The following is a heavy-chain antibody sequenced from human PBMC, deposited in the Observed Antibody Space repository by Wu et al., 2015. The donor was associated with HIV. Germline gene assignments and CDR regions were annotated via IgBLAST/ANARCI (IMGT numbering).Heavy chain of an antibody. D-gene: IGHD1-26*01. Sequence: QIQLVQPGAEVKKPGASVKVSCKTSGYTFTSYGINWVRQAPGQGLEWMGWINTFNRNTHYAQKLQGRVTMTTDTSTSTGYMELRRLRSEDTAVYYCARRGWESGLVGKFDYVGRGNAGTVSS. CDR3: ARRGWESGLVGKFDY. CDR2: INTFNRNT. V-gene: IGHV1-18*01. CDR1: GYTFTSYG. J-gene: IGHJ4*02.